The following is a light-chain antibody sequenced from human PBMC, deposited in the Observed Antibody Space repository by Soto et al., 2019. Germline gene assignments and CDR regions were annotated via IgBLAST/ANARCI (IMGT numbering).Light chain of an antibody. CDR3: QQSNLFPLT. Sequence: DIQMTQSPSSVSASVGDRVTITGRGSQGISSWLAWYQQEAGKAPRLLMSAASSLRRGVPSRFRGTGSGTDFTPTITSLQPVFFPTQYFQQSNLFPLT. CDR1: QGISSW. CDR2: AAS. J-gene: IGKJ4*01. V-gene: IGKV1D-12*01.